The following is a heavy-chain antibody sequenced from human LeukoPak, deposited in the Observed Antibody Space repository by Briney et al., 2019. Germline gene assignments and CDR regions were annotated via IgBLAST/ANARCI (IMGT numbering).Heavy chain of an antibody. CDR3: ARDLLPYCTNGVCYTGDY. CDR2: INPNSGGT. Sequence: ASVKVSCKTSGYTFTGYYMHWVRQAPGQGLEWMGWINPNSGGTNYAQKFQGRVTMTRDTSISTAYMELSRLRSDDTAVYYCARDLLPYCTNGVCYTGDYWGQGTLVTVSS. J-gene: IGHJ4*02. D-gene: IGHD2-8*01. V-gene: IGHV1-2*02. CDR1: GYTFTGYY.